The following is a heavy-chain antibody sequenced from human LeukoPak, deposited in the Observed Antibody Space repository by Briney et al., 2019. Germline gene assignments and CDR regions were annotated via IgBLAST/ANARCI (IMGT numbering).Heavy chain of an antibody. CDR2: INPDTGGT. J-gene: IGHJ5*02. Sequence: ASVKVSCKASGSFTGEYVHWVRQPPGQGVEWLGWINPDTGGTNFAQKFQGRVTMAGDTSISTAYMELSRLTSDDTAGYYCARSPYDSGSYVSAPWGQGTQVTVSS. D-gene: IGHD3-10*01. CDR1: GSFTGEY. V-gene: IGHV1-2*02. CDR3: ARSPYDSGSYVSAP.